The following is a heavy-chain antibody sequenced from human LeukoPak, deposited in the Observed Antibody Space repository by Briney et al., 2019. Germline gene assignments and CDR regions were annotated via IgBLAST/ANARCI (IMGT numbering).Heavy chain of an antibody. D-gene: IGHD3/OR15-3a*01. Sequence: GGSLRLSCAASGFTFSDYTMNWVRLAPGKGLEWVSSISGSSNYIYYADSVKGRFTISRGNAKNSLYLQMNSLRAEDTAVYYCASDFTDSDYWGQGTLVTVSS. CDR3: ASDFTDSDY. J-gene: IGHJ4*02. V-gene: IGHV3-21*01. CDR2: ISGSSNYI. CDR1: GFTFSDYT.